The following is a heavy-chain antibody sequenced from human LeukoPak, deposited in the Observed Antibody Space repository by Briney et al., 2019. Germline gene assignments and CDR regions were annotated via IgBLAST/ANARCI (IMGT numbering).Heavy chain of an antibody. J-gene: IGHJ3*02. CDR1: GGSISSFY. Sequence: KPSQTLSPTCTVSGGSISSFYWGCIRPPAGKGLEWIGRIHTSGSTTTNPTLKRPPTMSVETPTNQFSPNMSSVTAADAAVYYCAIDCTGGSCYYAFDIWGQGPMVTVSS. D-gene: IGHD2-15*01. CDR2: IHTSGST. V-gene: IGHV4-4*07. CDR3: AIDCTGGSCYYAFDI.